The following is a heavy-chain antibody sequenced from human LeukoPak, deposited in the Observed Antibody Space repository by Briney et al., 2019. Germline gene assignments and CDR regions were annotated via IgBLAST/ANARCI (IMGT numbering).Heavy chain of an antibody. Sequence: PGGSLRLSCAASGFTFSTYDIHWVRQAPGKGLEWVAFIRYDGSNKYYADSVKGRFTISRDNSKNTLYLQMNSLRAEDTAVYYCARLTTAYYFDYWGQGTLVTVSS. V-gene: IGHV3-30*02. CDR3: ARLTTAYYFDY. CDR1: GFTFSTYD. D-gene: IGHD1-26*01. J-gene: IGHJ4*02. CDR2: IRYDGSNK.